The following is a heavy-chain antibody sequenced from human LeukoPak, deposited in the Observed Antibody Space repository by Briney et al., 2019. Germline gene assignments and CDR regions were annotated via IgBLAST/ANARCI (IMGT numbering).Heavy chain of an antibody. CDR2: IYYSGST. CDR1: GGXISSYY. V-gene: IGHV4-59*01. J-gene: IGHJ4*02. Sequence: SETLSLTCTVSGGXISSYYWSWIRQPPGKGLEWIGYIYYSGSTNYNPSLKSRVTISVDTSKNQFSLKLSSVTAADTAVYYCARGRDFDYWGQGTLVTVSS. CDR3: ARGRDFDY.